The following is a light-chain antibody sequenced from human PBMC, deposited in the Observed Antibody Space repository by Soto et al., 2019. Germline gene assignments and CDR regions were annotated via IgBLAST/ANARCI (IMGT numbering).Light chain of an antibody. V-gene: IGKV3-20*01. CDR1: QSVSSSY. Sequence: EIVLTQSPATLSSFPGDRVTLSCRASQSVSSSYLAWYQQKPGQAPRLLIYGASSRATGIPDRFSGSGSGTDFTLPITRLEPEDFAVYHCQYYGTSPRTFGQGTKVDIK. CDR2: GAS. J-gene: IGKJ1*01. CDR3: QYYGTSPRT.